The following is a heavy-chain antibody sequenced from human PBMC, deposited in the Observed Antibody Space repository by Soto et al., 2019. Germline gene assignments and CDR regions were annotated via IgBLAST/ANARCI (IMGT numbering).Heavy chain of an antibody. CDR2: ITYSGGAT. D-gene: IGHD2-15*01. CDR1: GFTFSNYD. Sequence: PGGSLRLSCAASGFTFSNYDMTWVRQAPGKGLEWVSTITYSGGATYYADSVKGRFTISRDNSRNALYLQMNNLRADDTAVYYCAKYIGGGGYWYDYWGHGTLVTVSS. CDR3: AKYIGGGGYWYDY. J-gene: IGHJ5*01. V-gene: IGHV3-23*01.